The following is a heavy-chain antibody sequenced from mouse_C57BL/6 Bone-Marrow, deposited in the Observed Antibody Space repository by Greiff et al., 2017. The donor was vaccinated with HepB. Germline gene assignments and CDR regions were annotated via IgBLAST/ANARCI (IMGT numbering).Heavy chain of an antibody. Sequence: VQLVESGAELVRPGASVTLSCKASGYTFTDYEMHWVKQTPVHGLEWIGAIDPETGGTAYNQKFKGKSILTADKSSSTAYMELRSLTSEDSAVYYCTRSYGSSYQAWFAYWGQGTLVTVSA. CDR2: IDPETGGT. CDR3: TRSYGSSYQAWFAY. CDR1: GYTFTDYE. J-gene: IGHJ3*01. V-gene: IGHV1-15*01. D-gene: IGHD1-1*01.